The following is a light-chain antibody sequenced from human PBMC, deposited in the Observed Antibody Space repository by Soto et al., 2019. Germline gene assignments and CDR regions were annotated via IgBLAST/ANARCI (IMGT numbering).Light chain of an antibody. CDR2: DDN. CDR1: SSNIGGNS. V-gene: IGLV1-51*01. J-gene: IGLJ1*01. CDR3: GSWDSSLSTYV. Sequence: QSVLTQPPSVSAAPGQKVTISCSGSSSNIGGNSVSWYQQLPGTAQKLLIYDDNKRPSGIPDRFSGSKSGTSATLGITGFQTGDEADYYCGSWDSSLSTYVFGTGTKVTVL.